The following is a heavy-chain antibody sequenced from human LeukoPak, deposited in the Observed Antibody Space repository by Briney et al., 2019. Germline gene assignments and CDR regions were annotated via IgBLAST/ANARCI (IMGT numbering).Heavy chain of an antibody. V-gene: IGHV3-30*02. J-gene: IGHJ6*03. Sequence: GGSLRLSCAASGFTFSSYGMHWVRQAPGKGLEWVALIRNDGINEDYADSVKGRFTVSRDNSKNTVNLQMNSLRPEDTAVYFCVRGYYYYMDVWGRGTTVT. CDR1: GFTFSSYG. CDR3: VRGYYYYMDV. CDR2: IRNDGINE.